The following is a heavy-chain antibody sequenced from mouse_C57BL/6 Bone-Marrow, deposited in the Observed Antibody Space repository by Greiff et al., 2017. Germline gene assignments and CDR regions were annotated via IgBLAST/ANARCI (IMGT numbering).Heavy chain of an antibody. CDR2: INPNDGTT. D-gene: IGHD1-1*01. Sequence: VQLQQSGPELVKPGASVKISCKASGYSFTDYNMNWVKQSNGKSLEWIGVINPNDGTTSYNQKFKGKATLTVDQSSSTAYMQLNSLTSEDSAVYYCARGGLTSYGSDDWYFDVWGTGTTVTVSS. CDR3: ARGGLTSYGSDDWYFDV. V-gene: IGHV1-39*01. J-gene: IGHJ1*03. CDR1: GYSFTDYN.